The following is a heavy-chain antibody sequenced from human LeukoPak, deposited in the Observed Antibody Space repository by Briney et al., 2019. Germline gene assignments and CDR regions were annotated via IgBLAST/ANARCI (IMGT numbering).Heavy chain of an antibody. Sequence: SETLSLTCSVSGASVNDYYWTWFRQPPGKGLEWIGYIYYRGTTKYNPSLKSRVTISRDTSKNQFSLNLSSVTAADTAVYYCARERDYWGQGTLVTVSS. CDR1: GASVNDYY. V-gene: IGHV4-59*02. CDR3: ARERDY. CDR2: IYYRGTT. J-gene: IGHJ4*02.